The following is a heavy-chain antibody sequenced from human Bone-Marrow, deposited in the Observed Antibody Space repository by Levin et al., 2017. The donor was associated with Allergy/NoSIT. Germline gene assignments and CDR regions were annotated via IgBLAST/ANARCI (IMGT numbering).Heavy chain of an antibody. D-gene: IGHD6-13*01. J-gene: IGHJ5*02. CDR1: GGTFSSYA. Sequence: SVKVSCKASGGTFSSYAISWVRQAPGQGLEWMGGIIPIFGTANYAQKFQGRVTITADESTSTAYMELSSLRSEDTAVYYCARDLTGYSSSWYREDWFDPWGQGTLVTVSS. CDR2: IIPIFGTA. V-gene: IGHV1-69*13. CDR3: ARDLTGYSSSWYREDWFDP.